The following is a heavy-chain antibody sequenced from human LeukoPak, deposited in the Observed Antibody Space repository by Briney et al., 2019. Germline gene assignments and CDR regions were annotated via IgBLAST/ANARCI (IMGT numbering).Heavy chain of an antibody. CDR2: IYYSGST. J-gene: IGHJ4*02. Sequence: SETLSLNCTVSSGSISSGGYYWSWIRQHPGKGLEWIGYIYYSGSTYYNPSLKSLVTISVDTSKNQFSLKLSSVTAADTAVYYCARGFGRGWYFSYIDYWGQGTLVTVSS. V-gene: IGHV4-31*01. CDR3: ARGFGRGWYFSYIDY. CDR1: SGSISSGGYY. D-gene: IGHD6-19*01.